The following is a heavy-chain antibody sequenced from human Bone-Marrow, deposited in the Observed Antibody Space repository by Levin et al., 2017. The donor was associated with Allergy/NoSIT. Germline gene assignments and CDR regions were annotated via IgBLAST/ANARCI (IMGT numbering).Heavy chain of an antibody. J-gene: IGHJ4*02. V-gene: IGHV5-51*01. CDR1: GYSFTSYW. CDR2: IYPGDSDT. CDR3: ARLRYSKKREGYFDY. Sequence: GGSLRLSCKGSGYSFTSYWIGWVRQMPGKGLEWMGIIYPGDSDTRYSPSFQGQVTISADKSISTAYLQWSSLKASDTAMYYCARLRYSKKREGYFDYWGQGTLVTVSS. D-gene: IGHD5-12*01.